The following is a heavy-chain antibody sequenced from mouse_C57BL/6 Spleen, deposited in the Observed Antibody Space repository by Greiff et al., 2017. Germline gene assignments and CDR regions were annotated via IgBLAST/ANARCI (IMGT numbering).Heavy chain of an antibody. Sequence: QVHVKQPGAELVKPGASVKLSCKASGYTFTSYWMQWVKQRPGQGLEWIGEIDPSDSYTNYNQKFKGKATLTVDTSSSTAYMQLSSLTSEDSAVYDCARSRSNYGYYAMDYWGQGTSVTVSS. J-gene: IGHJ4*01. CDR1: GYTFTSYW. CDR2: IDPSDSYT. D-gene: IGHD2-5*01. CDR3: ARSRSNYGYYAMDY. V-gene: IGHV1-50*01.